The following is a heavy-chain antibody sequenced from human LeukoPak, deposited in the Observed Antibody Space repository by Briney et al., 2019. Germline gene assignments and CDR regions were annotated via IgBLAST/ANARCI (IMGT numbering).Heavy chain of an antibody. V-gene: IGHV4-61*02. CDR3: ASTADSGSYLVWADY. CDR1: GVSISSGSYY. Sequence: SQTLSLTCTVSGVSISSGSYYWSCIRHPAGKGLEWVGRIYTSGSTNYNPSLKSRVTISVDTSKNQFSLKLSSVTAADTAVYYCASTADSGSYLVWADYWGQGTLVTVSS. CDR2: IYTSGST. D-gene: IGHD1-26*01. J-gene: IGHJ4*02.